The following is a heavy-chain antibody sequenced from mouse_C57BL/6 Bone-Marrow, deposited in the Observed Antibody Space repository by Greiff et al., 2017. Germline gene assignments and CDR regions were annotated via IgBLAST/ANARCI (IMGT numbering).Heavy chain of an antibody. D-gene: IGHD2-2*01. V-gene: IGHV1-81*01. CDR3: ARGYGYGY. J-gene: IGHJ2*01. CDR2: IYPRSGNI. CDR1: GYTFTSYG. Sequence: QVQLQQSGAELARPGASVKLSCKASGYTFTSYGISWVKQRTGQGLEWIGEIYPRSGNIYYNEKFKGKATLTADKSSSTAYTERRSLTSEDSAVYFCARGYGYGYWGQGTTLTVSS.